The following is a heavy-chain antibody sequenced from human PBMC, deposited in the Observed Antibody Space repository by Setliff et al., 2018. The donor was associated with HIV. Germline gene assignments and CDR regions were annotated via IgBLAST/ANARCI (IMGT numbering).Heavy chain of an antibody. CDR1: GFTFSNSG. Sequence: GGSLRLSCAASGFTFSNSGMHWVRQAPGKGLEWVASVTPDGGDKYYANSMRGRFTISRDNGKNAVYLQMNSLTAEDTALYYCVRDLARVIAHWGQGTLVTVSS. J-gene: IGHJ4*02. CDR2: VTPDGGDK. D-gene: IGHD2-21*01. CDR3: VRDLARVIAH. V-gene: IGHV3-7*01.